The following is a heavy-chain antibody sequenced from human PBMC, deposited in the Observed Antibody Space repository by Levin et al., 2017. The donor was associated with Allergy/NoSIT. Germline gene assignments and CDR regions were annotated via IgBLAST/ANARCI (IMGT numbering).Heavy chain of an antibody. V-gene: IGHV3-23*01. Sequence: GGSLRLSCAASGFTFRNFAMSWVRQAPGKGLEWVSGISDSGGSMYNAESVKGRFTISRDNSKSTLYLQMKSLGAEDTAVYYCAKDLSAVPAANYYYGMDVWGQGTTVTVSS. CDR2: ISDSGGSM. J-gene: IGHJ6*02. CDR3: AKDLSAVPAANYYYGMDV. D-gene: IGHD2-2*01. CDR1: GFTFRNFA.